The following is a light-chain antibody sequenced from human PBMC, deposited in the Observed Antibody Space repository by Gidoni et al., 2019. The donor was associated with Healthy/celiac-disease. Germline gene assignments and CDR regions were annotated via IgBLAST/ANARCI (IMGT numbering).Light chain of an antibody. Sequence: DIQMTQSPSSLSASVGDRVTITCRASQSISSYFNWYQQKPGKAPKLLIYAASSLQSGVPSRFSGSGSGTDFTLTLISLQPEDFATYSCQQSYSTPRTFGQGTKVEIK. V-gene: IGKV1-39*01. CDR2: AAS. CDR3: QQSYSTPRT. CDR1: QSISSY. J-gene: IGKJ1*01.